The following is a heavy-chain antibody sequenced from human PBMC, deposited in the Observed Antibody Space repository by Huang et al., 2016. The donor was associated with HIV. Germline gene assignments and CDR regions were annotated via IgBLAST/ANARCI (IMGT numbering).Heavy chain of an antibody. J-gene: IGHJ3*02. D-gene: IGHD3-9*01. CDR1: GGSISSGNYY. CDR2: IYTSGTT. Sequence: QVQLQESGPGLVKPSQTLSLTCSVSGGSISSGNYYWSWIRQPAGKGLEWIGPIYTSGTTIYNSSLKSRVTISVATSKNQFSLKLSSVTAADTAVYYCARLTGYSTFDIWGHGTVVTVSS. CDR3: ARLTGYSTFDI. V-gene: IGHV4-61*09.